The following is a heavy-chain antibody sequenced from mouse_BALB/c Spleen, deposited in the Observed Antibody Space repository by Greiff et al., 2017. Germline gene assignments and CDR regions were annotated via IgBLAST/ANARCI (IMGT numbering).Heavy chain of an antibody. D-gene: IGHD1-2*01. J-gene: IGHJ4*01. CDR2: ISSGGST. V-gene: IGHV5-6-5*01. CDR3: ARFITKFYAMDY. Sequence: LQQSGGGLVKPGGSLKLSCAASGFTFSSYAMSWVRQTPEKRLEWVASISSGGSTYYPDSVKGRFTISRDNARNILYLQMSSLRSEDTAMYYCARFITKFYAMDYWGQGTSVTVSS. CDR1: GFTFSSYA.